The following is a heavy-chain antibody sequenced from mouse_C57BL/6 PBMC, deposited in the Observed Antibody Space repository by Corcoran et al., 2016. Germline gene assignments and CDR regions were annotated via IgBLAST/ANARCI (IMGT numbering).Heavy chain of an antibody. CDR1: GYTFTDYN. Sequence: EVQLQQSGPELVKPGASVKIPCKASGYTFTDYNMDWVKQSHGKSLEWIGDINPNNGGTIYNQKFKGKATLTVDKSSSTAYMELRSLTSEDTAVYYCARSLDYYGSSFYYAMDYWGQGTSVTVSS. D-gene: IGHD1-1*01. J-gene: IGHJ4*01. CDR3: ARSLDYYGSSFYYAMDY. V-gene: IGHV1-18*01. CDR2: INPNNGGT.